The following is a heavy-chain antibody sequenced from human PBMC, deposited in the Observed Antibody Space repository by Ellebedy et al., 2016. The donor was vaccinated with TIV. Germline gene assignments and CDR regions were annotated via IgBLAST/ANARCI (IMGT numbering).Heavy chain of an antibody. CDR1: GGTFSSYA. Sequence: AASVKVSCKASGGTFSSYAISWVRQAPGQGLEWMGRINPNSGGTNYAQKFQGWVTMTRDTSISTAYMELNRLRSDDPAVYYCARDRSSVGYYYYGMDVWGQGTTVTVSS. CDR3: ARDRSSVGYYYYGMDV. CDR2: INPNSGGT. D-gene: IGHD6-25*01. V-gene: IGHV1-2*04. J-gene: IGHJ6*02.